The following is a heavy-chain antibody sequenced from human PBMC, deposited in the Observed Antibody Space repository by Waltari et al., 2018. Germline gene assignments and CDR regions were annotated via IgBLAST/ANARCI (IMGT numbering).Heavy chain of an antibody. D-gene: IGHD2-15*01. CDR3: AKDRIRIPDHFDY. J-gene: IGHJ4*02. V-gene: IGHV3-23*01. CDR2: ISGSGGST. Sequence: EVQLLESGVGLVQPGGSLRLSCAASGFTFSSHAMSWVRQAPGKGLEWVSAISGSGGSTYYADSVKGRFTISRDNSKNTLYLQMNSLRAEDTAVYYCAKDRIRIPDHFDYWGQGTLVTVSS. CDR1: GFTFSSHA.